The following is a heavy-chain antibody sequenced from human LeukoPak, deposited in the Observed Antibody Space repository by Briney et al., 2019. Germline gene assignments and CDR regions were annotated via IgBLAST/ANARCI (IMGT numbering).Heavy chain of an antibody. CDR3: AKDFSAVTTDHDAFDI. D-gene: IGHD4-17*01. J-gene: IGHJ3*02. CDR1: GFTFSSYA. Sequence: GGSLRLSCAASGFTFSSYAMHWVRQAPGKGLEWVAVISYDGSNKYYADSVKGRFTISRDNAKNSLYLQMNSLRAEDMALYYCAKDFSAVTTDHDAFDIWGQGTMVTVSS. CDR2: ISYDGSNK. V-gene: IGHV3-30*04.